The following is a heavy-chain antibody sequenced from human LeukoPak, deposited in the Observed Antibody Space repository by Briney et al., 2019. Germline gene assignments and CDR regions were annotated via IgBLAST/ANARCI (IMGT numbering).Heavy chain of an antibody. V-gene: IGHV1-2*06. CDR1: GYTFTGYY. Sequence: GASVKVSCKASGYTFTGYYMHWVRQAPGQGLEWMGRINPNSGGTNYAQKFQGRVTMTRDTSISTAYMELSRLRSDDTAVYYCASHIWFGELLDVYWGQGTLDTVSS. CDR2: INPNSGGT. D-gene: IGHD3-10*01. CDR3: ASHIWFGELLDVY. J-gene: IGHJ4*02.